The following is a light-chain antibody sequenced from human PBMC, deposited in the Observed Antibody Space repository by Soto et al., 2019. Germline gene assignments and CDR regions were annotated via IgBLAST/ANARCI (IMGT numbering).Light chain of an antibody. CDR2: DVS. J-gene: IGLJ1*01. V-gene: IGLV2-14*03. Sequence: QSALTQPASVSGSPGQSMTISGTGTSSDVGGYNFVSWYQHHPGKAPKLIIYDVSDRPSGVSNRFSGSKSGNTASLTISGLQAEDDADYYCTSYTTSFTYVFGTGTKVTVL. CDR3: TSYTTSFTYV. CDR1: SSDVGGYNF.